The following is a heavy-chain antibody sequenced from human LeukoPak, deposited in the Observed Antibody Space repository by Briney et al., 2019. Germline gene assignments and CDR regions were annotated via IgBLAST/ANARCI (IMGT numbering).Heavy chain of an antibody. Sequence: ASVKVSCKASGYTFTGYYMHWVRQALGQGLEWMGWINPNSGGTNYAQKFQGRVTMTRDTSISTAYMELSRLRSDDTAVYYCARAIPYYDFWSGYPYYYYYYYMDVWGKGTTVTVSS. CDR3: ARAIPYYDFWSGYPYYYYYYYMDV. CDR2: INPNSGGT. V-gene: IGHV1-2*02. CDR1: GYTFTGYY. J-gene: IGHJ6*03. D-gene: IGHD3-3*01.